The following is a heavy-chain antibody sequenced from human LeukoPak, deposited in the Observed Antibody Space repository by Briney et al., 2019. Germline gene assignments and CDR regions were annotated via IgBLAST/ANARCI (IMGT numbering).Heavy chain of an antibody. Sequence: ASVKVSCKASGGTFSSYAISWVRQAPGQGLEWMGGIIPIFGTANYAQKFQGRVTITADESTSTAYMELSSLRSEDTAVYYCATRYDYVWGSYRKYYYYYMDVWGKGTTVTISS. CDR2: IIPIFGTA. V-gene: IGHV1-69*13. D-gene: IGHD3-16*02. J-gene: IGHJ6*03. CDR3: ATRYDYVWGSYRKYYYYYMDV. CDR1: GGTFSSYA.